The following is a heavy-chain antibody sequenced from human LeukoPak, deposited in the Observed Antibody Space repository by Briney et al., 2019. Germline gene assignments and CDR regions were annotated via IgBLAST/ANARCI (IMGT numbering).Heavy chain of an antibody. CDR2: IYTSGST. D-gene: IGHD6-13*01. CDR3: ARDSSGIIAAAGTDY. CDR1: GGSISSGSYY. Sequence: PSETLSLTCTVSGGSISSGSYYWSWIRQPAGKGLEWIGRIYTSGSTNYNPSLKSRVTISVDTSKNQFSLKLSSVTAADTAVYYCARDSSGIIAAAGTDYWGQGTLVTVSS. J-gene: IGHJ4*02. V-gene: IGHV4-61*02.